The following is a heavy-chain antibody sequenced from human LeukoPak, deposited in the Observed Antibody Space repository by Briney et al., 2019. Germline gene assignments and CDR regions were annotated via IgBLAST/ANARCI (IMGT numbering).Heavy chain of an antibody. J-gene: IGHJ4*02. CDR1: GFTFSNYI. CDR2: IIENGNSQ. Sequence: AGGSLRLSCAASGFTFSNYIMHGVRQAPGKGLEWVAGIIENGNSQYYADSVKGRFTISRDNSKNTLFLQMNSLRDEDTAMYYCARVQGGGYRTADSWGQGTLVTVSS. CDR3: ARVQGGGYRTADS. V-gene: IGHV3-30*04. D-gene: IGHD6-19*01.